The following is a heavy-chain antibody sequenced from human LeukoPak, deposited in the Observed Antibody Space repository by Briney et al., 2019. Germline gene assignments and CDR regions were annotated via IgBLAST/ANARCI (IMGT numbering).Heavy chain of an antibody. V-gene: IGHV1-24*01. CDR3: ATVFSLPLWNKEDIVVVVAATQANWFDP. CDR2: FDPEDGET. D-gene: IGHD2-15*01. Sequence: GASVTVSCKVSGYTLTELSMHWVRHAPGKGLEWMGGFDPEDGETIYAQKFQGRVTMTEDTSTDTAYMELSSPRSEDTAVYYCATVFSLPLWNKEDIVVVVAATQANWFDPWGQGTLVTVSS. J-gene: IGHJ5*02. CDR1: GYTLTELS.